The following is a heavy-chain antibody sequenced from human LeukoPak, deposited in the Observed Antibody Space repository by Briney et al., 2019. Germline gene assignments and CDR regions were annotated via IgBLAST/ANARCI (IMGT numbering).Heavy chain of an antibody. CDR2: TYYRSKWYN. CDR1: GDSVSSNSAA. CDR3: ARWGYQPLLSHPYFDY. J-gene: IGHJ4*02. V-gene: IGHV6-1*01. D-gene: IGHD2-2*01. Sequence: SQTLSLTCAISGDSVSSNSAAWNWIRQSPSRGLEWLGRTYYRSKWYNDYAVSVKSRITINPDTSKNQFSLQLNSVTPEDTAVYYCARWGYQPLLSHPYFDYWGQGTLVTVSS.